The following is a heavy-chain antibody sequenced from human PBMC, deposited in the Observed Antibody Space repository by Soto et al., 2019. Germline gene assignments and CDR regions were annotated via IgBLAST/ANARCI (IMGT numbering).Heavy chain of an antibody. J-gene: IGHJ4*02. D-gene: IGHD7-27*01. CDR1: GFSFSRYG. Sequence: GGSLRLSCAASGFSFSRYGMHWVRQAPGKGLEWVALIWNDGIRKVYVDSVKGRFTISRDNSKNTVDLQMNSLRAEDTAVYYSARDDDNDANAFDYWGPGTLVTVSS. CDR3: ARDDDNDANAFDY. V-gene: IGHV3-33*01. CDR2: IWNDGIRK.